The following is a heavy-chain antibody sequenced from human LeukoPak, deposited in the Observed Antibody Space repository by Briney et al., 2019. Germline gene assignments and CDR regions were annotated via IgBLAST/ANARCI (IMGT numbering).Heavy chain of an antibody. CDR1: GFTFSSYS. CDR2: ISSSSSYI. Sequence: PGGSLRLSCAASGFTFSSYSMNWVRQAPGKGLERVSYISSSSSYIYYADSVKGRFTISRDNAKNSLYLQMNSLRAEDTAVYYCARDRVAWYAVNWFDPWGQGTLVTVSS. V-gene: IGHV3-21*01. CDR3: ARDRVAWYAVNWFDP. J-gene: IGHJ5*02. D-gene: IGHD2-8*01.